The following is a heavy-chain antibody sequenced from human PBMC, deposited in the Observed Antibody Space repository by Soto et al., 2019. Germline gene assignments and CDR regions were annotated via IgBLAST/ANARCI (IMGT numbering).Heavy chain of an antibody. CDR2: INHSGST. V-gene: IGHV4-34*01. CDR1: GGSFSGYY. D-gene: IGHD3-10*01. Sequence: SETLSLTCAVYGGSFSGYYWSWIRQPPGRGLEWIGEINHSGSTNYNPSLKSRVTISVDTSKNQFSLKLSSVTAADTAVYYCARAGRITMVRAVLKYFDYWGQGTLVTVSS. J-gene: IGHJ4*02. CDR3: ARAGRITMVRAVLKYFDY.